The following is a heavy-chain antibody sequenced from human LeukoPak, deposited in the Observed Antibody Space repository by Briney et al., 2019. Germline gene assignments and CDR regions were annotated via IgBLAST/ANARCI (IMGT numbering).Heavy chain of an antibody. Sequence: GASVKVSFKASGYTFTVYYMHWVRQAPGQGLEWMGWINPNSGGTNYAQKFQGRVTMTRDTSISTAYMELSRLRSDDTAVYYCARLSRELLRVGFDYWGQGTLVTVSS. CDR1: GYTFTVYY. CDR3: ARLSRELLRVGFDY. J-gene: IGHJ4*02. D-gene: IGHD1-26*01. CDR2: INPNSGGT. V-gene: IGHV1-2*02.